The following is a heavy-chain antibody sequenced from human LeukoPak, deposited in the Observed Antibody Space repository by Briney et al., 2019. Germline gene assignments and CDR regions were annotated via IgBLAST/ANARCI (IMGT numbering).Heavy chain of an antibody. D-gene: IGHD5-12*01. CDR1: GFTVSSSY. V-gene: IGHV3-53*01. J-gene: IGHJ4*02. CDR3: ASHGGL. CDR2: IYSGGST. Sequence: GGSLRLSCAASGFTVSSSYMSWVGQAPGKGLEWVSLIYSGGSTYYADSVKGRFTISRDNSKNMLYLQMNSLRVEDTALYYCASHGGLWGQGTLVTVSS.